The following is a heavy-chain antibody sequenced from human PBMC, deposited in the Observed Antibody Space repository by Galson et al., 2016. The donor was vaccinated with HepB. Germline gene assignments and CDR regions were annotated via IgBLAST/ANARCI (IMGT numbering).Heavy chain of an antibody. Sequence: SLRLSCAASGVSGTYMRWVRQAPGKGLEWLPVIFPGGGAYYADSVRGRFTTSRDDSWDTVYLQMWSLRPEDTAVYYCARGHYGAFLGQGKLVTVSS. CDR1: GVSGTY. V-gene: IGHV3-53*01. CDR3: ARGHYGAF. CDR2: IFPGGGA. J-gene: IGHJ4*02.